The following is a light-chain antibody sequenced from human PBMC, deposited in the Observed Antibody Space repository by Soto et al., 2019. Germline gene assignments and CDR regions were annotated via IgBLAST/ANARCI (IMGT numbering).Light chain of an antibody. V-gene: IGKV1-5*03. Sequence: DIQLTQSPSTLSASVGDRVIITCRASQSASDWLAWYQQKPGKAPKLLIYKASTLVIGVPSRFSGSGSGTEFSLTISSLQPDEFATYYCQQWNSYSWTFGQGTKVEI. J-gene: IGKJ1*01. CDR3: QQWNSYSWT. CDR2: KAS. CDR1: QSASDW.